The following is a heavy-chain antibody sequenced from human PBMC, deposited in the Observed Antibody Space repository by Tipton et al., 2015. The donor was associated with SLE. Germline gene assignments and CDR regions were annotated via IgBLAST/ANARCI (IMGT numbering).Heavy chain of an antibody. V-gene: IGHV1-69*13. J-gene: IGHJ6*02. CDR1: GGTFSSYA. Sequence: QSGAEVKKPGSSVKVSCKASGGTFSSYAISWVRQAPGQGLEWMGRIIPTFGTANYAQKFQGRVTITADESTSTAYKELSSLRSEDTAVYYCAREETRGSYYYGLDVWGQGTTVTVSS. CDR2: IIPTFGTA. D-gene: IGHD3-10*01. CDR3: AREETRGSYYYGLDV.